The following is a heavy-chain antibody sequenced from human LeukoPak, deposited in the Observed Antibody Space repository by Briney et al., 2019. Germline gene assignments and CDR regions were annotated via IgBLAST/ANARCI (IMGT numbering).Heavy chain of an antibody. CDR1: GGSISTSNYY. Sequence: SETLSLTCTASGGSISTSNYYWGWIRQPPGKGLEWIGNIFYSGSTYYSPSLKSRVTISVDTSKNQFSLKLSSVTAADTAVYYCARAVVVVAATPYYFDYWGQGTLVTVSS. D-gene: IGHD2-15*01. CDR3: ARAVVVVAATPYYFDY. CDR2: IFYSGST. J-gene: IGHJ4*02. V-gene: IGHV4-39*07.